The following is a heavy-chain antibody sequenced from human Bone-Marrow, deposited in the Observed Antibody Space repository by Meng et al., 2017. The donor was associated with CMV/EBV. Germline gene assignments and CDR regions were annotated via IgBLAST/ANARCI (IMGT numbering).Heavy chain of an antibody. J-gene: IGHJ4*02. CDR2: IRYDGKSE. CDR1: GFIFSSYT. D-gene: IGHD3-16*01. V-gene: IGHV3-30*02. Sequence: GGPLRLSCAVSGFIFSSYTLHWVRQAPGKGLEWVAFIRYDGKSEYYAESVKGRFTISRDNSNNTLYVQMDSLRPEDTAIYYCAKRSTKILTTIWGIDDWGQGTRVTVSS. CDR3: AKRSTKILTTIWGIDD.